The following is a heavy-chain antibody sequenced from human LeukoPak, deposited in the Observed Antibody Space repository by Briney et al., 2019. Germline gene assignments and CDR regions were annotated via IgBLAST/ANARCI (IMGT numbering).Heavy chain of an antibody. CDR2: ISTSSSYI. CDR1: GFTFSSYG. CDR3: ARGYSNYGYAFDI. D-gene: IGHD4-11*01. J-gene: IGHJ3*02. V-gene: IGHV3-21*01. Sequence: KSGGSLRLSCAASGFTFSSYGMSWVRQAPGKGLEWVSSISTSSSYIYYADSVKGRFTISRHNAKNSLYLQMNSLRAEDTAVYYCARGYSNYGYAFDIWGQGTLVTVSS.